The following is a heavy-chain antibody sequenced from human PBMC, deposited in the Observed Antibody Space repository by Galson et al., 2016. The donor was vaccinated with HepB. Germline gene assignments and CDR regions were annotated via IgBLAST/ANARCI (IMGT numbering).Heavy chain of an antibody. J-gene: IGHJ5*02. Sequence: SETLSLTCTVSGGSISSSSHYWGWIRQPPGKGLEWIGSIFYSGSTYYNPSLKSRVSISVDTSKNQFSLKERSVTAADTAVYYCARPGDVWGSYSFDLWGQGTLVTVSS. CDR2: IFYSGST. V-gene: IGHV4-39*01. CDR3: ARPGDVWGSYSFDL. D-gene: IGHD3-16*01. CDR1: GGSISSSSHY.